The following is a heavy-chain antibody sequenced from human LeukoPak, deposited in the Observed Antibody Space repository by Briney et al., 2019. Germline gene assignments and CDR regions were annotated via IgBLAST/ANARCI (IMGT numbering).Heavy chain of an antibody. D-gene: IGHD2-21*02. CDR3: AREGKGGGDCLDY. V-gene: IGHV3-48*04. Sequence: GGSLRLSCAASGFTFSSYSMNWDRQAPGKGLEWVSYISSSSSTIYYADSVKGRFTISRDNAKNSLYLQMNSLRAEDTAVCYCAREGKGGGDCLDYWGQGTLVTVSS. CDR2: ISSSSSTI. CDR1: GFTFSSYS. J-gene: IGHJ4*02.